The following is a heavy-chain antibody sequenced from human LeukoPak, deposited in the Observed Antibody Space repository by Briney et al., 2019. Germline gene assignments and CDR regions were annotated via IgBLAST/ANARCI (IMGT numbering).Heavy chain of an antibody. CDR3: AREILGLSGSWDY. D-gene: IGHD1-26*01. CDR1: GFTVSNNY. CDR2: IYSGGST. V-gene: IGHV3-53*01. Sequence: GGPLRLSCAASGFTVSNNYMSWVRQAPGKGLEWVSIIYSGGSTYYADSVKGRFTISRDNSKNTLYLKMNNLRAEDTAVYYCAREILGLSGSWDYWGQGTLVTVSS. J-gene: IGHJ4*02.